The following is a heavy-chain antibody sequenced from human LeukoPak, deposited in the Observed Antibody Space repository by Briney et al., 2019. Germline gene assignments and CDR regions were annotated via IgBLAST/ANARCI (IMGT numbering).Heavy chain of an antibody. Sequence: SETLSLSCTVSGGSVSSNNYYWSWIRPPPGKGLEWIGYIYYSGNTNYNPSLKSRVTISVDTSKNQFSLKLSSVTAADTAVYYCAREFANLAAFDFWGQGTMVTVSA. CDR1: GGSVSSNNYY. J-gene: IGHJ3*01. CDR3: AREFANLAAFDF. V-gene: IGHV4-61*01. CDR2: IYYSGNT.